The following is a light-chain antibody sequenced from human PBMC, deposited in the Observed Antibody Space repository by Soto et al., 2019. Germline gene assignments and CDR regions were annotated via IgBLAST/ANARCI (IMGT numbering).Light chain of an antibody. CDR3: TSYASSSTYV. J-gene: IGLJ1*01. Sequence: QPASVSGSPGQSITVSCTGTSRDVGGYNYVSWYQQHPGKAPKLMIYDVSNRPSGVSYRFSGSKSGNTASLTISGLQAEDEADYYCTSYASSSTYVFGTGTKLTVL. CDR2: DVS. CDR1: SRDVGGYNY. V-gene: IGLV2-14*01.